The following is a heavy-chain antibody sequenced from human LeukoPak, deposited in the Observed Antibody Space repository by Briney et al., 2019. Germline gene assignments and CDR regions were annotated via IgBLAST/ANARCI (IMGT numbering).Heavy chain of an antibody. CDR3: ARASYCSDGSCYSDY. D-gene: IGHD2-15*01. Sequence: ASVTVSCKASGYTFTSYSISWVRQAPGQGLEWMGWISESKCNNIYAQKVKGRVTMTTDTSTSTAHMELRSLKSDDTAVYYCARASYCSDGSCYSDYWGQGTLVTFSS. V-gene: IGHV1-18*01. CDR2: ISESKCNN. J-gene: IGHJ4*02. CDR1: GYTFTSYS.